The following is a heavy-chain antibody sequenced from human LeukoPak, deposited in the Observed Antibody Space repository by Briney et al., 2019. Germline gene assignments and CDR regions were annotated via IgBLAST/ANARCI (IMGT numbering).Heavy chain of an antibody. CDR1: GYSFTSYW. CDR3: TGVVLVPY. CDR2: IYPADSGT. V-gene: IGHV5-51*01. J-gene: IGHJ4*02. Sequence: GESLKISCKGSGYSFTSYWIGWVRQMPGKGLEWMGIIYPADSGTRYSPSSQGQVTISADKSISTAYLQWSSLKASDTAMYYCTGVVLVPYWGQGTLVTVSS. D-gene: IGHD2-8*02.